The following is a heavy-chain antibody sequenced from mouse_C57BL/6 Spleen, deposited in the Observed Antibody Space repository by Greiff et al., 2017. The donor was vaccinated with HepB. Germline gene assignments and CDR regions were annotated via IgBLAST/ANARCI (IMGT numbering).Heavy chain of an antibody. D-gene: IGHD2-1*01. CDR1: GYSITSGYY. J-gene: IGHJ4*01. Sequence: EVKLQESGPGLVKPSQSLSLTCSVTGYSITSGYYWNWIRQFPGNKLEWMGYISYDGSNNYNPSLKNRISITRDTSKNQFFLKLNSVTTEDTATYYCARFYYGNYAPYAMDYWGQGTSVTVSS. V-gene: IGHV3-6*01. CDR2: ISYDGSN. CDR3: ARFYYGNYAPYAMDY.